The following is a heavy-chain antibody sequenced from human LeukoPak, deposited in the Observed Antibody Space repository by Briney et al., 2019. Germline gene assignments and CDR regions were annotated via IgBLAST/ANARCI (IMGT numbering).Heavy chain of an antibody. Sequence: PSETLSLTCTLSGGSISSYYWSWIRQPPGKGLEWFGYIYYSGNTNYNPSLKSRVTISVDTSKNQFSLKLSSVTAADTAVYYCARLTGIGDYWGQGTLVTVSS. V-gene: IGHV4-59*01. CDR3: ARLTGIGDY. J-gene: IGHJ4*02. D-gene: IGHD7-27*01. CDR2: IYYSGNT. CDR1: GGSISSYY.